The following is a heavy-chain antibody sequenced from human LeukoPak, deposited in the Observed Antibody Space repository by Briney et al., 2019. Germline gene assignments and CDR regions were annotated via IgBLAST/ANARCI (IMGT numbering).Heavy chain of an antibody. Sequence: PGGSLRLSCAASGSTFSSHTMNWVRQAPGKGLEWISYISNTGSVIYYADSVKGRFTISRDNAKNSLYLQMNSLRAEDTAVYYCARVSPRYSSSWSLFSGNDYWGQGTLVTVSS. CDR3: ARVSPRYSSSWSLFSGNDY. CDR1: GSTFSSHT. V-gene: IGHV3-48*04. J-gene: IGHJ4*02. CDR2: ISNTGSVI. D-gene: IGHD6-13*01.